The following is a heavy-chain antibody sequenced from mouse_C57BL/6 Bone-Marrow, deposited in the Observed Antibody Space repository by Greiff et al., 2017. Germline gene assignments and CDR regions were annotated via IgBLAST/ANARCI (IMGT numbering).Heavy chain of an antibody. CDR2: IRNKANGYTT. CDR1: GFTFTDYY. Sequence: EVQVVESGGGLVQPGGSLSFSCAASGFTFTDYYMSWVRQPPGKGLEWLGFIRNKANGYTTEYSASVKGRFTISRDKSQSILYLQMNALRAVDSATSYCARYNGDGCKQYYYFDYWGQGTTLTVSS. CDR3: ARYNGDGCKQYYYFDY. D-gene: IGHD2-3*01. V-gene: IGHV7-3*01. J-gene: IGHJ2*01.